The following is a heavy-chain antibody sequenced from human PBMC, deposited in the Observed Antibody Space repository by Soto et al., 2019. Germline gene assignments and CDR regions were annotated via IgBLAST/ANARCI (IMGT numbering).Heavy chain of an antibody. J-gene: IGHJ4*02. D-gene: IGHD2-8*01. CDR2: ISYDGSNK. CDR1: GFTFSSYA. CDR3: AKDVLMVYGTLDY. Sequence: LRLSCAASGFTFSSYAMHWVRQAPGKGLEWVAVISYDGSNKYYADSVKGRFTISRDNSKNTLYLQMNSLRAEDTAVYYCAKDVLMVYGTLDYWGQGTLVTVS. V-gene: IGHV3-30-3*01.